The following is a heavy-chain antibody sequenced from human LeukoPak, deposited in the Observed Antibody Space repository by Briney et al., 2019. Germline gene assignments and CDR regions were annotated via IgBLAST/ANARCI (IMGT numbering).Heavy chain of an antibody. Sequence: GGSLRLSCAASGFTFSSYAMSWVRQAPGKGLEWVSAISGSGGSTYYADSVKGRFTISRDNSKNTLYLQMKSLRAEDTAVYYCAKGLVGNWNYDWFDPWGQGTLVTVSS. D-gene: IGHD1-7*01. CDR2: ISGSGGST. CDR1: GFTFSSYA. V-gene: IGHV3-23*01. CDR3: AKGLVGNWNYDWFDP. J-gene: IGHJ5*02.